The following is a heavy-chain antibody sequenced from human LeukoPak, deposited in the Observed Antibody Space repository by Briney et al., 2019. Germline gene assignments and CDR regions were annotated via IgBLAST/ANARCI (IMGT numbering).Heavy chain of an antibody. CDR2: IIPILGIA. Sequence: ASVKVSCKASGGTFSSYAIRWVRQAPGQGLEWMGRIIPILGIANYAQKFQGRVTITADKSTSTAYMELSSLRSEDTAVYYCARQSYYDSSGYYYPSSYGMDVWGQGTTVTVSS. J-gene: IGHJ6*02. V-gene: IGHV1-69*04. CDR3: ARQSYYDSSGYYYPSSYGMDV. D-gene: IGHD3-22*01. CDR1: GGTFSSYA.